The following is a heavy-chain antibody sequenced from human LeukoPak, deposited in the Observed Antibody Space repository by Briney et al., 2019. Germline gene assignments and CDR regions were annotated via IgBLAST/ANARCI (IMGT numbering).Heavy chain of an antibody. D-gene: IGHD1-26*01. CDR1: GYRFTTYW. Sequence: GGPLQISCQGPGYRFTTYWIGWVRQMPGKGLEWMGIIYPGDSDTRYSPSFQGQVTISADKSISTAYLQWNSLKASDTAMYYCARQSTTVGATTTLGYWGQGTLVTVSS. CDR3: ARQSTTVGATTTLGY. CDR2: IYPGDSDT. V-gene: IGHV5-51*01. J-gene: IGHJ4*02.